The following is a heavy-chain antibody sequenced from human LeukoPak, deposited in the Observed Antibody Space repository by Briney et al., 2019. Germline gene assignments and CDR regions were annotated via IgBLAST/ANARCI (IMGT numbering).Heavy chain of an antibody. D-gene: IGHD1-1*01. Sequence: SETLSLTCTVSGGSISSYYWSWIRQPPGKGLEWIGYIYYSGKTNYNPPLKSPVTISVDTSKNQFSLRLSSVTAADTAVYYCARQATGTTHDAFDIWGQGTMVTVSS. J-gene: IGHJ3*02. CDR1: GGSISSYY. CDR2: IYYSGKT. V-gene: IGHV4-59*01. CDR3: ARQATGTTHDAFDI.